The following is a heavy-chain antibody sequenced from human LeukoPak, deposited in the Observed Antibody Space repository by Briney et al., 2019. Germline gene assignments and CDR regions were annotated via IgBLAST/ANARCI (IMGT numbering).Heavy chain of an antibody. J-gene: IGHJ5*02. V-gene: IGHV4-39*07. CDR3: ARVGDSSSWKDANWFDP. CDR1: GGSIRTSSYN. Sequence: SETLSLTCTVSGGSIRTSSYNWGWIRQPPGKGLEWIASISYSGTTYYNPSLKSRVTISVDTSKNQFSLKLSSVTAADTAVYYCARVGDSSSWKDANWFDPWGQGTLVTASS. CDR2: ISYSGTT. D-gene: IGHD6-13*01.